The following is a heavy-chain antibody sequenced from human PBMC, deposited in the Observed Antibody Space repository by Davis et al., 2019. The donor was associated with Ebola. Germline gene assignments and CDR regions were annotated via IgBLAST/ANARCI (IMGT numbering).Heavy chain of an antibody. CDR1: GFTFSSYG. Sequence: PGGSLRLSCAASGFTFSSYGMHWVRQAPGKGLEWVAVIWYDGSNKYYADSVKGRFTISRDNSKNTLYLQMNSLRAEDTAVYYCARGPYYYEGGFDPWGQGTLVTVSS. J-gene: IGHJ5*02. CDR2: IWYDGSNK. V-gene: IGHV3-33*01. D-gene: IGHD3-22*01. CDR3: ARGPYYYEGGFDP.